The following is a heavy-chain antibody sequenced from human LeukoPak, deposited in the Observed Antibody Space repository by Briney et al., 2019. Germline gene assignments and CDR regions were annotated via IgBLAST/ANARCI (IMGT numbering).Heavy chain of an antibody. Sequence: PGRSLRLSCAASGFTFSSYGMHWVRQAPGKGLEWVAVIWYDGSNKYYADSVKGRFTISRDNSKNTLYLQMNSLRAEDTAVYYCARGGYGDYGYYYGMDVWGQGTTVTVSS. J-gene: IGHJ6*02. CDR3: ARGGYGDYGYYYGMDV. V-gene: IGHV3-33*01. D-gene: IGHD4-17*01. CDR1: GFTFSSYG. CDR2: IWYDGSNK.